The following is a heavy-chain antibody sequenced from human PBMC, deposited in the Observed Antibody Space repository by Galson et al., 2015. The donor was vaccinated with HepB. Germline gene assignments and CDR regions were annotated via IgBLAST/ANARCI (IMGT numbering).Heavy chain of an antibody. V-gene: IGHV7-4-1*02. CDR3: ARVIGYYDSSGYPLDAFDI. Sequence: SVKVSCKASGYTFTSYAMNWVRQAPGQGLEWMGWINTNTGNPTYAQGFTGRFVFSLDTSVSTAYLQISSLKAEDTAVYYCARVIGYYDSSGYPLDAFDIWGQGTMVAVSS. J-gene: IGHJ3*02. CDR2: INTNTGNP. D-gene: IGHD3-22*01. CDR1: GYTFTSYA.